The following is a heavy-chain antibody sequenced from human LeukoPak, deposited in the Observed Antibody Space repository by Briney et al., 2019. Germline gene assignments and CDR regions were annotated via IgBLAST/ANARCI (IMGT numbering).Heavy chain of an antibody. J-gene: IGHJ3*02. D-gene: IGHD2-2*01. CDR3: ARDRRVVPAAVSDAFDI. Sequence: GGSLRLSCAASGFTFSSYSMNWVRQAPGKGLEWVSYISSSSTIYYADSVKGRFTISRDNAKNSLYLQMNSLRAEDTAVYYCARDRRVVPAAVSDAFDIWGQGTMVTVSS. CDR2: ISSSSTI. V-gene: IGHV3-48*01. CDR1: GFTFSSYS.